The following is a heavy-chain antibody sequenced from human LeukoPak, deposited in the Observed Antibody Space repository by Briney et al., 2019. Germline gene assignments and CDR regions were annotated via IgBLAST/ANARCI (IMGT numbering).Heavy chain of an antibody. Sequence: PSETLSLTCTVSGGSISSYYWSWIRQPPGKGLEWIGYIYTSGSTNYNPSLKSRVTISVDTSKNQFSLKLSSVTAAHMAVYYCARRGGRYENWFDPWGQGTLVTVSS. CDR1: GGSISSYY. CDR3: ARRGGRYENWFDP. V-gene: IGHV4-4*09. D-gene: IGHD1-26*01. CDR2: IYTSGST. J-gene: IGHJ5*02.